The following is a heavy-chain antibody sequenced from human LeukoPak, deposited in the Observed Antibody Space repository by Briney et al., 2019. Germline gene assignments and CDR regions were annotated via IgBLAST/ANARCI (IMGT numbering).Heavy chain of an antibody. CDR3: AKEEVGNWGYHFDY. CDR1: GFTFSSYG. D-gene: IGHD7-27*01. Sequence: PGGSLRLSCAASGFTFSSYGMHWVRQAPGKGLEWVAVISYDGSNKYYADSVKGRFTISRDNSKNTLYLQMNSLRAEDTAVYYCAKEEVGNWGYHFDYWGQGTLVTASS. J-gene: IGHJ4*02. V-gene: IGHV3-30*18. CDR2: ISYDGSNK.